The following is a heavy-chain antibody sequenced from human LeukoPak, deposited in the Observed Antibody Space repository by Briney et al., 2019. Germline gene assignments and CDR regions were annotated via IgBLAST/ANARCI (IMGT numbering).Heavy chain of an antibody. CDR2: IKQDGSHK. V-gene: IGHV3-7*01. CDR1: GFTFSTYW. CDR3: VREEGY. Sequence: PGGSLRFSCAASGFTFSTYWMYWVRQAPGKGLEWVANIKQDGSHKYYVDSVKGRFTISRDNAKNSLYLQMNSLRVEDTAVYYCVREEGYWGQGTLVTVSS. J-gene: IGHJ4*02.